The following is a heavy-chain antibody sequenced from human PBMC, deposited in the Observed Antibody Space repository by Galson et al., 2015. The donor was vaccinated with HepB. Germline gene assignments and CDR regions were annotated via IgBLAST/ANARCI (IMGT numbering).Heavy chain of an antibody. D-gene: IGHD3-10*01. Sequence: SLRLSCAASGFKFDAYAMHWVRQVPTKGLDWVSGLSWNGDKIGYADSVEGRFTVSRDNDTNSLHLEMNSLRPEDTGVYYCTKGRITFVRGELESWGRGVLVTVSS. CDR2: LSWNGDKI. CDR1: GFKFDAYA. J-gene: IGHJ4*02. CDR3: TKGRITFVRGELES. V-gene: IGHV3-9*01.